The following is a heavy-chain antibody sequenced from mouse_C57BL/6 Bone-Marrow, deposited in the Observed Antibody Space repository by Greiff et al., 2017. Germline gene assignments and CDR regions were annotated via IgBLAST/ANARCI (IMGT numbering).Heavy chain of an antibody. D-gene: IGHD1-1*01. V-gene: IGHV2-9*01. CDR2: IWGGGST. CDR1: GFSLTSYG. CDR3: ASHYYGGSGSWFAY. J-gene: IGHJ3*01. Sequence: QVQLQQSGPGLVAPSQCLSITCPVSGFSLTSYGVDWVRQPPGTGLAWLGVIWGGGSTNYNSALMSSLSISQDNSKNQVFLQMNSLPTADTAMYSCASHYYGGSGSWFAYWGQGTLVTVSA.